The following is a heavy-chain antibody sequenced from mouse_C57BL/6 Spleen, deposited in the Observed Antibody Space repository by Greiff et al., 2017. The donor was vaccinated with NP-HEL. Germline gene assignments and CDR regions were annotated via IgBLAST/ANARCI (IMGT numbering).Heavy chain of an antibody. CDR3: ARENWEGAWFAY. D-gene: IGHD4-1*01. Sequence: EVQLVESGGGLVKPGGSLKLSCAASGFTFSSYTMSWVRQTPEKRLEWVATISGGGGNTYYPDSVKGRFTISRDNAKNTLYLQMSSLRSEDTALYYCARENWEGAWFAYWGQGTLVTVSA. V-gene: IGHV5-9*01. CDR1: GFTFSSYT. J-gene: IGHJ3*01. CDR2: ISGGGGNT.